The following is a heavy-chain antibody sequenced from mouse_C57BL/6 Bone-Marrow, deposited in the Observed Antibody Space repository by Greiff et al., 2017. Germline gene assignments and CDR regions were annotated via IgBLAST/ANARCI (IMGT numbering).Heavy chain of an antibody. CDR3: ARVANWDAFDY. Sequence: QVQLQQPGAELVMPGASVKLSCKASGYTFTSYWMHWVKQRPGQGLEWIGEIDPSDSYTNYNQKFKGKSTLTVDKSSSTAYMQLSSLTSEDAAVYYCARVANWDAFDYWGQGTTLTVSS. CDR1: GYTFTSYW. V-gene: IGHV1-69*01. J-gene: IGHJ2*01. CDR2: IDPSDSYT. D-gene: IGHD4-1*01.